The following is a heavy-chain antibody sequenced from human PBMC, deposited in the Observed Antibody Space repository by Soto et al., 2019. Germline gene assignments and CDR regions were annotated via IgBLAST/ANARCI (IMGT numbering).Heavy chain of an antibody. D-gene: IGHD6-19*01. CDR2: IYQSGST. Sequence: QVQLQESGPGLVKPSGTLSLTCGVSGGSISSSNWWSWVRQSPGKGLEWIGEIYQSGSTNYNPSLRGRVTISVDKSKNQFSLKLRSVTAADTAVYYCARAAGLLTYYYDMDVWGKWTTVTVSS. CDR1: GGSISSSNW. CDR3: ARAAGLLTYYYDMDV. V-gene: IGHV4-4*02. J-gene: IGHJ6*03.